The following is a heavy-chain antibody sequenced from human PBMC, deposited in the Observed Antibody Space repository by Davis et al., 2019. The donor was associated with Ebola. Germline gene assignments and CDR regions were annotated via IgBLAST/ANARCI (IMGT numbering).Heavy chain of an antibody. Sequence: GESLKISCAASGFTFSGSAMHWVRQASGKGLEWVGRIRSKANSYATAYAASVKGRFTISRDDSKNTAYLQMNSLKTEDTAVYYCTMSTVTFDYWGQGTLVTVSS. V-gene: IGHV3-73*01. CDR3: TMSTVTFDY. CDR2: IRSKANSYAT. J-gene: IGHJ4*02. CDR1: GFTFSGSA. D-gene: IGHD4-17*01.